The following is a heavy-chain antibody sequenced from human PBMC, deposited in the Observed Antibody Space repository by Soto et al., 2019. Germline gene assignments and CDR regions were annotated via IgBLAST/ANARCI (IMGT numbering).Heavy chain of an antibody. Sequence: GGSLRLSCAASGFTFSSYEMIWVRQAPGKXLEWVSYISGSGYTSDTGPTIHYADSVKGRFTISRNNAKNSLYLQMNSLRVEDTAVYYCARVSQSFIEYFQHWGQGTLVTVSS. CDR2: ISGSGYTSDTGPTI. CDR1: GFTFSSYE. J-gene: IGHJ1*01. V-gene: IGHV3-48*03. D-gene: IGHD3-16*02. CDR3: ARVSQSFIEYFQH.